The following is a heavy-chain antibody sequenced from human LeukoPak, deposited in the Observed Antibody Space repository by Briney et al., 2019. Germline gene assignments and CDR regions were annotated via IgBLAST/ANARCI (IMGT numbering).Heavy chain of an antibody. CDR3: ARLGIAAAGTSQYFDY. CDR2: VYYSGST. CDR1: GGSISSYY. J-gene: IGHJ4*02. V-gene: IGHV4-59*08. D-gene: IGHD6-13*01. Sequence: SETLSLTCTVSGGSISSYYWSWIRQRPGKGLEWIGYVYYSGSTNYKPSLKSRVTISVDTSKNQFSLKLSSVTAADTAVYYCARLGIAAAGTSQYFDYWGQGTLVTVSS.